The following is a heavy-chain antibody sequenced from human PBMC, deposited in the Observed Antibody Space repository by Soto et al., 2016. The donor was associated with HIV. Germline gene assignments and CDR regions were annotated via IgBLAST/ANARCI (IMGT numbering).Heavy chain of an antibody. CDR2: INSDGSST. CDR1: GFTFSSYW. Sequence: EVQLVESGGGLVQPGGSLRLSCAASGFTFSSYWMHWVRQAPGKGLVWVSLINSDGSSTSYADSVKGRFTISRDNAKNTLYLQMNSLRAEDTAVYYCASGGVPYIWGSYRHDYWGQGTLATVSS. CDR3: ASGGVPYIWGSYRHDY. J-gene: IGHJ4*02. D-gene: IGHD3-16*02. V-gene: IGHV3-74*01.